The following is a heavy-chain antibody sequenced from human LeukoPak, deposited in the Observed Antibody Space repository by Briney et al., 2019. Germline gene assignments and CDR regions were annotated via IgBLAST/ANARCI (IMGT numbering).Heavy chain of an antibody. Sequence: ASVKVSCKASGYTFTSYAMNWVRQAPGQGLEWMGWINPNSGGTNYAQKFQGRVTMTRDTSISTAYMELSRLRSDDTAVYYCASLQMGAKDYFDYWGQGTLVTVSS. CDR1: GYTFTSYA. CDR2: INPNSGGT. CDR3: ASLQMGAKDYFDY. V-gene: IGHV1-2*02. D-gene: IGHD1-26*01. J-gene: IGHJ4*02.